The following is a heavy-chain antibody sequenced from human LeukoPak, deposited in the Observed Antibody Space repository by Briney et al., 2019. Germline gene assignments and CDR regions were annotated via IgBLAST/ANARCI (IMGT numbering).Heavy chain of an antibody. V-gene: IGHV1-18*04. CDR1: GYTFTGYY. J-gene: IGHJ5*02. CDR3: ARVGYDFWSGYYPLDP. D-gene: IGHD3-3*01. Sequence: GASVKVSCKTSGYTFTGYYMHWVRQAPGQGLEWMGWISAYNGNTNYAQKLQGRVTMTTDTSTSTAYMELRSLRSDDTAVYYCARVGYDFWSGYYPLDPWGQGTLVTVSS. CDR2: ISAYNGNT.